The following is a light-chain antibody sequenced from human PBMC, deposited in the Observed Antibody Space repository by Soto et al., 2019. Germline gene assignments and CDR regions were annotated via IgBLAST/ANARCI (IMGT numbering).Light chain of an antibody. J-gene: IGKJ2*01. CDR1: QSITTY. CDR2: SAS. CDR3: QQSFSSPPHT. Sequence: DIQMTQSPSSLSASVGDRVTITCRASQSITTYLNWYQQEPGKAPKLLIYSASTLQSGVPSRFSGSGSGADFTLTISSLQXXXXXXXYCQQSFSSPPHTFGQGTKLEIK. V-gene: IGKV1-39*01.